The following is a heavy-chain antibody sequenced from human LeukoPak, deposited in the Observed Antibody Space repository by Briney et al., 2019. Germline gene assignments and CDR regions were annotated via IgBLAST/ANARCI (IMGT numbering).Heavy chain of an antibody. CDR3: ARGALRGYYWEVRFDY. V-gene: IGHV1-69*13. Sequence: ASVPVSFKASGGTFRSYAISWVRQAPGHGLEWMGGIIPIFGTANYAQKFKGRVTITADESTSTAYMELSSLRSEDTAVYYCARGALRGYYWEVRFDYWGQGTLVTVSS. CDR2: IIPIFGTA. D-gene: IGHD3-3*01. CDR1: GGTFRSYA. J-gene: IGHJ4*02.